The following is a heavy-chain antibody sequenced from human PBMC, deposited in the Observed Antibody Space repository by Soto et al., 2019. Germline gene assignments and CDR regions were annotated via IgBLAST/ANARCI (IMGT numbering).Heavy chain of an antibody. D-gene: IGHD6-13*01. CDR2: IYHSGST. Sequence: SETLSLTCAVSVGSISSSNWWSWVRQPPGKGLEWIGEIYHSGSTNYNPSLKSRVTISVDKSKNQFSLKLSSVTAADTAVYYCAREEQQQLVHDAFDIWGQGTMVTVSS. CDR3: AREEQQQLVHDAFDI. V-gene: IGHV4-4*02. J-gene: IGHJ3*02. CDR1: VGSISSSNW.